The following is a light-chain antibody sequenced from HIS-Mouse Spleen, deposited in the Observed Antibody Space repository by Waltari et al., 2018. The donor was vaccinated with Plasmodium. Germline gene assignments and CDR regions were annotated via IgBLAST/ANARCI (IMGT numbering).Light chain of an antibody. CDR3: YSTDSSGNHRV. CDR1: ALPKKY. V-gene: IGLV3-10*01. J-gene: IGLJ3*02. CDR2: EDS. Sequence: SYELTQPPSVSVSPGQTARITCSGDALPKKYAYWYQQKSGQAPVLVSYEDSKRPAGFPRRFSGARSGTMATLTISGAQVEDEADYYCYSTDSSGNHRVFGGGTKLTVL.